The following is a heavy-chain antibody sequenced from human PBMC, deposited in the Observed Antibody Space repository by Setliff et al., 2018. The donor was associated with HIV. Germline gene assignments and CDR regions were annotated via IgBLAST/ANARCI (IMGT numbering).Heavy chain of an antibody. CDR2: MNIGGTA. CDR1: GVSVNDSLSF. J-gene: IGHJ3*01. D-gene: IGHD3-16*01. Sequence: SETLSLTCSVSGVSVNDSLSFWSWVRQSPGRGLEWIGNMNIGGTAYNNLSLQDRLTISIDTSRSLFSLTLRSVTAADTGVYYCARHKVPLFSWVAFDVWGLGMLVTVSS. CDR3: ARHKVPLFSWVAFDV. V-gene: IGHV4-39*01.